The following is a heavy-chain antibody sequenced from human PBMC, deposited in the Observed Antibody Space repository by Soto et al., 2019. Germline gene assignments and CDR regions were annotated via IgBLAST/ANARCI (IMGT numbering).Heavy chain of an antibody. V-gene: IGHV3-7*01. J-gene: IGHJ4*02. CDR1: GFTFSSYW. CDR2: IKQDGSEK. CDR3: ARDRVDILTSHYFDY. D-gene: IGHD3-9*01. Sequence: GSLRLSCAASGFTFSSYWMSWVRQAPGKGLEWVANIKQDGSEKYYVDSVKGRFTISRDNAKNSLYLQMNSLRAEDTAVYYCARDRVDILTSHYFDYWGQGTLVTVSS.